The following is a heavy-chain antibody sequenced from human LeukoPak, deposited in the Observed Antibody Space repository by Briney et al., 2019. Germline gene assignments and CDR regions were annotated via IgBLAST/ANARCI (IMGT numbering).Heavy chain of an antibody. D-gene: IGHD2-2*01. V-gene: IGHV3-53*01. Sequence: PGRSLRLSCAASGFTVSTYYMTWVRQAPGKGLECVSVIYSGGSTYYADSVKGRLTVSRDNSKNTLYLQMNSLRAEDTAMYYCARGLGYCTSTTCLLPFDYWGQGTLVTVSS. CDR3: ARGLGYCTSTTCLLPFDY. CDR2: IYSGGST. J-gene: IGHJ4*02. CDR1: GFTVSTYY.